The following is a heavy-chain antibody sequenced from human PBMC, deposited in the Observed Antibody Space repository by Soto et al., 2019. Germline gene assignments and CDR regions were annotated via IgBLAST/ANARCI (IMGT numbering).Heavy chain of an antibody. CDR2: ISYDGYLK. CDR3: AKDFKVSGSHYGTLNYYYGIDV. CDR1: GFTFSTYG. D-gene: IGHD3-10*01. J-gene: IGHJ6*02. V-gene: IGHV3-30*18. Sequence: QVQLVESGGGVAQPGRSLRLSCAASGFTFSTYGIQWVRQAPGKGLEWVAVISYDGYLKYYVDAVKGRFTVARDNSKNTLFLEMNSLRVEETAVYFCAKDFKVSGSHYGTLNYYYGIDVWGQGTTVTVSS.